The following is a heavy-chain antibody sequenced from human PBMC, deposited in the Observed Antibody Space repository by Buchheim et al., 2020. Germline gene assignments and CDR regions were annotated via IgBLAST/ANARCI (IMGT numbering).Heavy chain of an antibody. D-gene: IGHD3-9*01. J-gene: IGHJ4*02. CDR1: GFTFTTYS. V-gene: IGHV3-48*01. Sequence: EVQLAESGGGWVQPGGSLSLSCAASGFTFTTYSMNWVRQAPGKGLEWVSYISSSSRTIHYADSVKGRFTISSDNAKNSLYLQMSSLRVEDTAVYYCARQDYDLLTGSGSFDYWAQGTL. CDR2: ISSSSRTI. CDR3: ARQDYDLLTGSGSFDY.